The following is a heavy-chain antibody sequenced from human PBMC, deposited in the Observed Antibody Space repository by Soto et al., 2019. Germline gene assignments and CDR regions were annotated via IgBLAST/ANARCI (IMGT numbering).Heavy chain of an antibody. CDR3: ARGGGVGVAGSAAFDM. J-gene: IGHJ3*02. Sequence: QLHLVQSGAVVKKPGASVTVSCSASGYPVTAYYMHWVRQAPGRGLEWMGGINPATGAAKYTQTFQGRVTVARDTSTSTVFLELSGLTSGDTAVFYRARGGGVGVAGSAAFDMWGQGTLVTVSS. V-gene: IGHV1-2*02. CDR1: GYPVTAYY. D-gene: IGHD3-3*01. CDR2: INPATGAA.